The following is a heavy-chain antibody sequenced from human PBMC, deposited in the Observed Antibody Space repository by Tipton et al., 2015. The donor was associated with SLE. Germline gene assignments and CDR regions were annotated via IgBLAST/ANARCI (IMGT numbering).Heavy chain of an antibody. D-gene: IGHD4-17*01. Sequence: SLRLSCAASGSTFSRYWMHGVREAPGKEMVWVEGINIDGRDVTYADSVKGRFTISRDNAKSSLYLQMNSRRDDDTSVYDCATHQSVTSQRTMDVWRQGTTLLVSS. CDR3: ATHQSVTSQRTMDV. J-gene: IGHJ6*02. CDR2: INIDGRDV. V-gene: IGHV3-74*03. CDR1: GSTFSRYW.